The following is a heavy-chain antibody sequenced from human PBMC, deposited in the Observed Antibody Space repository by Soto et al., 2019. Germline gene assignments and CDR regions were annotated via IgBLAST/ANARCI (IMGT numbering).Heavy chain of an antibody. Sequence: SETLSLTCTVSGGSISSGGYYWSWIRQHPGKGLEWIGYIYYSGSTYYNPSLKSRVTISVDTSKNQFSLKLSSVTAADTAVYYCARDPITMVRGVMGAFDYWGQGTLVTVSS. CDR3: ARDPITMVRGVMGAFDY. V-gene: IGHV4-31*03. CDR1: GGSISSGGYY. CDR2: IYYSGST. J-gene: IGHJ4*02. D-gene: IGHD3-10*01.